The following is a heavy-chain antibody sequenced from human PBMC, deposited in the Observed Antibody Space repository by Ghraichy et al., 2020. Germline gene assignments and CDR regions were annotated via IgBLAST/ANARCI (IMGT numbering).Heavy chain of an antibody. Sequence: GGSLRLSCTASGLTSTNYYMHWVRQAPGKGLVWVSRINRDGSTTYYADSVKGRFTISRDTAKNTLYLQMSSLRVEDTAVYYCAMSDRDYVIYVWGQGTTVTLSS. CDR3: AMSDRDYVIYV. CDR2: INRDGSTT. V-gene: IGHV3-74*01. J-gene: IGHJ6*02. CDR1: GLTSTNYY.